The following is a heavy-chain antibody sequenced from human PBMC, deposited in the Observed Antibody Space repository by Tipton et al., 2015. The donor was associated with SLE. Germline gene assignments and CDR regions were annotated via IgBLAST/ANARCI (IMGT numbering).Heavy chain of an antibody. Sequence: SLRLSCMASGFTSSHYWMAWVRQAPGKGLEWVARIRPDGTEEHYGDSVRGRFTVSRDGAKNSIHLQMNSLRVEDTGVYFCVGNVGYGRDGSGVWGQGTVATVPS. CDR3: VGNVGYGRDGSGV. D-gene: IGHD1-26*01. CDR1: GFTSSHYW. CDR2: IRPDGTEE. V-gene: IGHV3-7*01. J-gene: IGHJ4*02.